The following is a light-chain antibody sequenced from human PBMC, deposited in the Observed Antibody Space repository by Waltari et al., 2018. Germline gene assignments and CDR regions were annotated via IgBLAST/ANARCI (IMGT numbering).Light chain of an antibody. CDR2: EVD. V-gene: IGLV2-8*01. J-gene: IGLJ2*01. CDR3: SSYAGSNKLI. CDR1: SSEIGSYKT. Sequence: QSALTQPPSASGSPGQTVLISCTGTSSEIGSYKTVPWYQPIPGRAPAPIIYEVDRRPPGVPDRFSGSKSGNTASLTVSGLQTEDEGDYYCSSYAGSNKLIFGGVTKLTVL.